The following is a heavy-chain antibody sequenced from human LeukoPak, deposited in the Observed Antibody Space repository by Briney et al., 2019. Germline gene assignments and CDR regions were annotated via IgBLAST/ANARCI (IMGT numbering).Heavy chain of an antibody. D-gene: IGHD1-1*01. J-gene: IGHJ4*02. V-gene: IGHV4-59*12. Sequence: SETLSLTCTVSGGSISSYYWSWIRQPPGKGLEWIGYIYYSGSTNYNPSLKSRVTISVDTSKNQFSLKLSSVTAADTAVYYCASNTGTVFDNWGQGALVTVSS. CDR3: ASNTGTVFDN. CDR2: IYYSGST. CDR1: GGSISSYY.